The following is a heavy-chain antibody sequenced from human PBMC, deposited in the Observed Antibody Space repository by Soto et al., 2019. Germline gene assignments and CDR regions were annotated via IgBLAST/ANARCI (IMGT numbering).Heavy chain of an antibody. J-gene: IGHJ6*02. CDR2: IWHDGSKK. D-gene: IGHD6-13*01. Sequence: QVQLVESGGGVVQPGRSLTLSCAASGFTFSSYGMHWVRQGPGKGLVWVAFIWHDGSKKFYGDSVKGRFTISRDNSKNTLYLQMSSVRVEDTAVYYCARPITIAAVADYYYGMGVWGPGTTVTVSS. CDR1: GFTFSSYG. CDR3: ARPITIAAVADYYYGMGV. V-gene: IGHV3-33*01.